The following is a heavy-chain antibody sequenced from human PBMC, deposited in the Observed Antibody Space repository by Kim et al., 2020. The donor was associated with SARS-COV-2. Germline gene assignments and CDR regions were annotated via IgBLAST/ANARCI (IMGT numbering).Heavy chain of an antibody. D-gene: IGHD3-16*01. CDR1: GGSISSGGYY. J-gene: IGHJ3*02. CDR3: ATTYHAWGNAFDI. Sequence: SETLSLTCTVSGGSISSGGYYWSWIRQHPGKGLEWIGYIYYSGSTYYNPSLKSRVTISVDTSKNQFSLKLSSVTAADTAVYYCATTYHAWGNAFDIWGQGTMVTVSS. V-gene: IGHV4-31*03. CDR2: IYYSGST.